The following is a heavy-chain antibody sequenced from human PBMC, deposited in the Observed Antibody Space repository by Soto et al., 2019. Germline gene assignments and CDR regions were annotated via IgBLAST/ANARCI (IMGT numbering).Heavy chain of an antibody. D-gene: IGHD3-3*01. V-gene: IGHV3-11*01. CDR1: GFTFSDYY. Sequence: GGSLRLSCAASGFTFSDYYMSWIRQAPGKGLEWVSYISSSGSTIYYADSVKGRFTISRDNAKNSLYLQMNSLRAEDMAVYYCARCIQDNYDFWSGYYSELYYFDYWGQGTLVTVSS. CDR2: ISSSGSTI. CDR3: ARCIQDNYDFWSGYYSELYYFDY. J-gene: IGHJ4*02.